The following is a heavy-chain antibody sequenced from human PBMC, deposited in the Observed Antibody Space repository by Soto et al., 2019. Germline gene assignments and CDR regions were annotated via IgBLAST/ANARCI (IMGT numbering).Heavy chain of an antibody. Sequence: QPVGSLRLSCAASRFTFSTYEMNWVRQAPGKGLEWVSYISSSGNTVYYADSVKGRFTISRDNTRNSLYLQMNSLRDEDTALYYCVRYCSTTLCNGVATRTFDYCGQGTPVTVSS. CDR1: RFTFSTYE. CDR2: ISSSGNTV. J-gene: IGHJ4*02. CDR3: VRYCSTTLCNGVATRTFDY. D-gene: IGHD2-2*01. V-gene: IGHV3-48*03.